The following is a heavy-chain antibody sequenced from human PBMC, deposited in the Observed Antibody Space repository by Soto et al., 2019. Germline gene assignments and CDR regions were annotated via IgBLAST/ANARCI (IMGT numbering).Heavy chain of an antibody. CDR2: ISGSDDST. V-gene: IGHV3-23*01. CDR3: AKMSSSSTFDY. Sequence: EVQLLESGGGLVQPGESRRLSCAASGFTFSSYAMSWVRQAPGKGLEWVSVISGSDDSTYYADSVKGRFTISRDNAKNTVYLQMNSLRAEDTAVYYCAKMSSSSTFDYWGQGTLVTVSS. J-gene: IGHJ4*02. D-gene: IGHD6-6*01. CDR1: GFTFSSYA.